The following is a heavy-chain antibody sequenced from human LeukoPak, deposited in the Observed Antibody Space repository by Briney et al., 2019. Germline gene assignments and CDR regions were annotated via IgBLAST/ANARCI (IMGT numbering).Heavy chain of an antibody. CDR3: ARRSGLEY. D-gene: IGHD1-26*01. V-gene: IGHV3-74*01. CDR1: GFTFSRYW. Sequence: GGSLRLSCAASGFTFSRYWIHWVRQAPGKGLEWVSRINPDGSTTTYADSVKGRFTISRDNAKNSLYLQMNSLRVEDTAVYYCARRSGLEYWGQGTLVTVSS. J-gene: IGHJ4*02. CDR2: INPDGSTT.